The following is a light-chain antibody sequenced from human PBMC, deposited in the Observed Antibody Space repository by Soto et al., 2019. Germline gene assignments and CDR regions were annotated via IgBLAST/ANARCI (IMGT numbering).Light chain of an antibody. V-gene: IGKV1-39*01. CDR1: QSIRSY. CDR3: QQSYSTPRT. J-gene: IGKJ2*02. Sequence: DIPMTQSPSSLSASVGDRVTITCRASQSIRSYLNWYQQKPGKAPKLLIYAASSLQSGVPSRFSGSGSVTDFTLTISSLQPEDFATYYCQQSYSTPRTFGQGTKLEIK. CDR2: AAS.